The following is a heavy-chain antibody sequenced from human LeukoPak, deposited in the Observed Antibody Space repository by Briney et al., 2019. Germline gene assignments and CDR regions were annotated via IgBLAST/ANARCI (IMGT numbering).Heavy chain of an antibody. CDR2: INPDDSEI. J-gene: IGHJ6*02. D-gene: IGHD1-26*01. V-gene: IGHV5-51*01. CDR1: GYSFTNYW. Sequence: GEPLKISCKGSGYSFTNYWIGGVRQTPGKGLEWMGIINPDDSEIKYSPSLQGQVTISADKSISTAYLQWSSLKASETAMYSCASPVGGNGMDVWGQGTTVTVSS. CDR3: ASPVGGNGMDV.